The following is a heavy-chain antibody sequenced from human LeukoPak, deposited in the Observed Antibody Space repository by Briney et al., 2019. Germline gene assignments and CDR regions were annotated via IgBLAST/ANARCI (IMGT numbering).Heavy chain of an antibody. V-gene: IGHV4-59*01. J-gene: IGHJ6*03. Sequence: SETLSLTCTVSGGSISSYYWSWIRQPPGKGLEWIGYIYYSGSANYNPSLKSRVTISVDTSKNQFSLKLSSVTAADTAVYYCARAHHYYYYYYYMDVWGKGTTVTVSS. CDR2: IYYSGSA. CDR3: ARAHHYYYYYYYMDV. CDR1: GGSISSYY.